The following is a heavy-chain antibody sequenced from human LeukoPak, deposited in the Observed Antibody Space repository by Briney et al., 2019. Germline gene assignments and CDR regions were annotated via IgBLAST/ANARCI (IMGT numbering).Heavy chain of an antibody. CDR1: GYTFTSYD. Sequence: ASEKVSCKASGYTFTSYDINWVRQATGQGLEWMGWMNPNSGNTGYAQKFQGRVTMTRNTSISTAYMELSSLRSEDTAVYYCARRRRNTMVRGVIILDYWGQGTLVTVSS. D-gene: IGHD3-10*01. CDR3: ARRRRNTMVRGVIILDY. CDR2: MNPNSGNT. V-gene: IGHV1-8*01. J-gene: IGHJ4*02.